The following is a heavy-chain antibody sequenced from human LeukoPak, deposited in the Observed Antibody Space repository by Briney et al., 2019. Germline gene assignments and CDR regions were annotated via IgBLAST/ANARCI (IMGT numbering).Heavy chain of an antibody. CDR3: AGSFGSYEPY. Sequence: PSETLSLTCAVYGGSFSGYYWSWIRQPPGKGLEWIGEINHSGSTNYNPSLKSRVTISVDTSKNQFSLKLSSVTAADTAVYYCAGSFGSYEPYWGQGTLVTVSS. V-gene: IGHV4-34*01. D-gene: IGHD1-26*01. J-gene: IGHJ4*02. CDR2: INHSGST. CDR1: GGSFSGYY.